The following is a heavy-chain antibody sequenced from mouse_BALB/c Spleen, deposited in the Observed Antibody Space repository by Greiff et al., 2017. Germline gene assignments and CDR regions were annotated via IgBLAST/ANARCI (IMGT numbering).Heavy chain of an antibody. CDR3: TRKDYRYDGSSFAY. J-gene: IGHJ3*01. V-gene: IGHV1S81*02. D-gene: IGHD2-14*01. CDR1: GYTFTSYY. Sequence: QVQLQQSGAELVKPGASVKLSCKASGYTFTSYYMYWVKQRPGQGLEWIGEINPSNGGTNFNEKFKSKATLTVDKSSSTAYMQLSSLTSEDSAVYYCTRKDYRYDGSSFAYWGQGTLVTVSA. CDR2: INPSNGGT.